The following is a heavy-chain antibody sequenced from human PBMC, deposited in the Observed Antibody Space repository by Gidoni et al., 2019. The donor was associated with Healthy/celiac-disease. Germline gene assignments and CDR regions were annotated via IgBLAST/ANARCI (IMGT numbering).Heavy chain of an antibody. V-gene: IGHV1-69*01. CDR2: IIPIFGTA. J-gene: IGHJ6*02. D-gene: IGHD6-6*01. CDR1: AVTFSSYA. Sequence: QVQLLQSGAEVTKPGSSVQVSCHSSAVTFSSYAISWLRQAPGQGLEWMGGIIPIFGTANDEKKFQGRVTMTADESTSTGYMELSSLGSEDTAVYYCARDQLYSRSSLGGMDVWGQGTTVTVSS. CDR3: ARDQLYSRSSLGGMDV.